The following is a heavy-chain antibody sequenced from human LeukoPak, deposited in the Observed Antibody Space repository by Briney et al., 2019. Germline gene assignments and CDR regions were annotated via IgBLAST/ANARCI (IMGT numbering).Heavy chain of an antibody. CDR2: IYYSGST. CDR1: GGSISSSSYY. D-gene: IGHD3-22*01. J-gene: IGHJ3*02. Sequence: SETLSLTCTVSGGSISSSSYYWGWIRQPPGKGLEWIGSIYYSGSTYYNPSLKSRVTMSLDTSKNQFSLKLSSVTAADTAVYFCARGPYSYDSSGAFDIWGQGTMVTVSS. CDR3: ARGPYSYDSSGAFDI. V-gene: IGHV4-39*07.